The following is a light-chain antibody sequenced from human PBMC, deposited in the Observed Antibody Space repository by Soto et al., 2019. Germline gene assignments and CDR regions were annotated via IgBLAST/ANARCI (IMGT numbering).Light chain of an antibody. Sequence: IQLTQSPSSLSASGGDRVTITCRASQGIGSNLAWYLQKPGEAPKLLVYGASTLQGGVPSRFSGSGSGTLFTLTITSLQPEDFATYFCQQSNIYPLTFGGGTKGEIK. CDR3: QQSNIYPLT. V-gene: IGKV1-9*01. J-gene: IGKJ4*01. CDR1: QGIGSN. CDR2: GAS.